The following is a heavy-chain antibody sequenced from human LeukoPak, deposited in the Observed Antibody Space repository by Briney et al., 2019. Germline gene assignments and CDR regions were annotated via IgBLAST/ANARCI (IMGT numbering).Heavy chain of an antibody. CDR1: GFTFSNYA. CDR2: IRDDGSEK. CDR3: AREIIGTVSYPDY. J-gene: IGHJ4*02. D-gene: IGHD3-10*01. Sequence: GGSLRVSCAAAGFTFSNYAMHWIRKAPGKGLEWVTMIRDDGSEKYYTDSVRGRFTISRDNSKNTVNLQKNSLKADDTAVYFWAREIIGTVSYPDYWGQGSVVAVSS. V-gene: IGHV3-33*08.